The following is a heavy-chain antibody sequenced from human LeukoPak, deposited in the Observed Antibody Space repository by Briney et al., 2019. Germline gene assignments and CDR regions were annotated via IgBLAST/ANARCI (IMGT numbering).Heavy chain of an antibody. CDR3: ARASRLGELSLGY. CDR1: GGSISSDDYY. CDR2: ISKRGRT. Sequence: PSETLSLTCTVSGGSISSDDYYWSWLRQHPGKGLEWVGYISKRGRTYYNPSLKSRLTISGDTSKNQFSLKLSSVTAADTAVYYCARASRLGELSLGYWGQGTLVTVSS. D-gene: IGHD3-16*02. V-gene: IGHV4-31*03. J-gene: IGHJ4*02.